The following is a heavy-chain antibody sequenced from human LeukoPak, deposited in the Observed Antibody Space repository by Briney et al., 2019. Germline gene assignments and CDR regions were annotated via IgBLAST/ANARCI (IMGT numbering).Heavy chain of an antibody. Sequence: GGSLRLSCAASGFTFSSYAMSWVRQAPGKGLEWVSGISGSGGRTYYADSVKGRFTISRDNSKNTLYLQMNSLRAEDTAVYYCARGRGSSGWSYFDYWGQGTLVTVSS. D-gene: IGHD6-19*01. CDR2: ISGSGGRT. CDR1: GFTFSSYA. J-gene: IGHJ4*02. V-gene: IGHV3-23*01. CDR3: ARGRGSSGWSYFDY.